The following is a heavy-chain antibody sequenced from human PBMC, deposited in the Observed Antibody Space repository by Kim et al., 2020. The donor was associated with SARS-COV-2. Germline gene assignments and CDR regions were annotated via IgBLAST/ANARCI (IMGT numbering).Heavy chain of an antibody. Sequence: GGSLRLSCAASGFTFSSYEMNWVRQAPGKGLEWVSYISSSGSTIYYADSVKGRFTISRDNAKNSLYLQMNSLRAEDTAVYYCARVGAYDFWSGYYGAFDIWGQGTMVTVSS. D-gene: IGHD3-3*01. CDR1: GFTFSSYE. CDR2: ISSSGSTI. V-gene: IGHV3-48*03. CDR3: ARVGAYDFWSGYYGAFDI. J-gene: IGHJ3*02.